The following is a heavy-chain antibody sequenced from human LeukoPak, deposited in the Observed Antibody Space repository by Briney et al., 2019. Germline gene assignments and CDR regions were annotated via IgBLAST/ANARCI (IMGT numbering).Heavy chain of an antibody. V-gene: IGHV3-53*01. CDR2: IYSGGRT. Sequence: GGSLRLSCAASGFTVSSNYMTWVRQAPGQGLEWVSAIYSGGRTYYADSVKGRFTISRDNSKNTLYLDMNSLRAEDTAVYYCASRSAGDYVNTFDIWGQGAMVTVSS. CDR3: ASRSAGDYVNTFDI. J-gene: IGHJ3*02. D-gene: IGHD4-17*01. CDR1: GFTVSSNY.